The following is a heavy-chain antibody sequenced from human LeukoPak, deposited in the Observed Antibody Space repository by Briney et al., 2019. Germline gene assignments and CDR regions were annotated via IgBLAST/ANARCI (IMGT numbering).Heavy chain of an antibody. D-gene: IGHD2-21*01. Sequence: GESLKISCKASGYSFTSHWMGWVRQMPGKGLEWVANIYPGDSDTRYSPSFRGQVTISADKSFSTAYLKWNTLKASDTAVYYCARLDRADCGGSSCSWGSGAFDIWGQGTMVTVSS. V-gene: IGHV5-51*01. J-gene: IGHJ3*02. CDR2: IYPGDSDT. CDR1: GYSFTSHW. CDR3: ARLDRADCGGSSCSWGSGAFDI.